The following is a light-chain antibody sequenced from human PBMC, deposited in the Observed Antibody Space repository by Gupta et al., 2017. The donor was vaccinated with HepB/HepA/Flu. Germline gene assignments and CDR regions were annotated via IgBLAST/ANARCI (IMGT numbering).Light chain of an antibody. Sequence: EIVMTQSPGTLSVSPGERATLSCRASQSVRSNLAWYQQKPGQAPRLLIYAASTRATGIPASFSGSGSGTEFTLTISRLRSEDFAVYYCQQEDNLGLTFGGGTKVEIK. V-gene: IGKV3-15*01. CDR1: QSVRSN. CDR2: AAS. CDR3: QQEDNLGLT. J-gene: IGKJ4*01.